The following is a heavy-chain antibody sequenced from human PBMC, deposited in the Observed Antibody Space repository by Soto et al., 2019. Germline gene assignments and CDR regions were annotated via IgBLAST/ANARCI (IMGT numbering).Heavy chain of an antibody. Sequence: EVQLVESGGGLVQPGGSLRLACADSGFTFSTYWMHWVRQAPGKGLVWVSRINSDGSSRSYADSVKGRFTMSRDNAKNTLYLQMNSLRVEDTAVYYCARDLQGTAMVKGIVGYYYGMDVW. CDR3: ARDLQGTAMVKGIVGYYYGMDV. D-gene: IGHD5-18*01. V-gene: IGHV3-74*01. CDR1: GFTFSTYW. J-gene: IGHJ6*01. CDR2: INSDGSSR.